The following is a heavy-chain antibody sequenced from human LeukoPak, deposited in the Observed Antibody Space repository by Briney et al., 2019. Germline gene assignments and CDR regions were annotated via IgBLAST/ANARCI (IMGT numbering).Heavy chain of an antibody. V-gene: IGHV3-30*04. CDR1: GFTFSSYA. CDR2: ISYDGGNK. CDR3: AHGAMYQLDY. Sequence: GGSLRLSCAASGFTFSSYALHWVRQAPGRGLEWVAIISYDGGNKYYADSVKGRFTISGDNSRNTLFLQMNSLRAEDTAVYYCAHGAMYQLDYWGQGTLVTVSS. J-gene: IGHJ4*02. D-gene: IGHD2-2*01.